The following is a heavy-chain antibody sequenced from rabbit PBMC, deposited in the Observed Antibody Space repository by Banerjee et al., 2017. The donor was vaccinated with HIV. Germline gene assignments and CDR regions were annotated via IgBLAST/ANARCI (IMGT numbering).Heavy chain of an antibody. Sequence: QEQLEESGGDLVKPGTSLTLTCTASGFSFSSNAMCWVRQAPGKGPEWIACIYPDHGTTWYASWAKGRFTISKTSSTMVTLQMTSLTAADTATYFCARSPYVGNSRYYFDLWGQGTLVTVS. V-gene: IGHV1S45*01. CDR2: IYPDHGTT. D-gene: IGHD8-1*01. CDR1: GFSFSSNA. CDR3: ARSPYVGNSRYYFDL. J-gene: IGHJ4*01.